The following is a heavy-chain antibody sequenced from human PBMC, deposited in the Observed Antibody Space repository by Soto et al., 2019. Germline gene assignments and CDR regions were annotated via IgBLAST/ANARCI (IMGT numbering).Heavy chain of an antibody. J-gene: IGHJ4*02. V-gene: IGHV3-23*01. CDR2: VSGTGGSA. Sequence: GGCLRLSCAASGFTFSSYAMTWVRQAPGKGLEWVSGVSGTGGSAYYADSVKGRFTISRDNSTNTLYPHMNSLRAEDTDGYYCARGSAYSDYDLEYWGQGTLVTVSS. CDR3: ARGSAYSDYDLEY. D-gene: IGHD5-12*01. CDR1: GFTFSSYA.